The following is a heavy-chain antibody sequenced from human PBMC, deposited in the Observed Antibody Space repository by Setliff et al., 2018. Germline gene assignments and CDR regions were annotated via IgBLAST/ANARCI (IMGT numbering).Heavy chain of an antibody. V-gene: IGHV4-34*01. J-gene: IGHJ4*02. Sequence: PSETLSLTCGVSGGSFSGYYWSWIRQSPGGGLEWIGEINYSRVVNYKPSLKSRVSISLDTSKNQFSLKLRSVTAADTAVYYCARTGTYRYFDYWGQGALVTVSS. CDR1: GGSFSGYY. D-gene: IGHD1-1*01. CDR3: ARTGTYRYFDY. CDR2: INYSRVV.